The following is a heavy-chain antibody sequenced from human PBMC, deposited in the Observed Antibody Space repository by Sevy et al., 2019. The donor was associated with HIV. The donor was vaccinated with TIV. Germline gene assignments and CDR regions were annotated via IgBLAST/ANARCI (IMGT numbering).Heavy chain of an antibody. Sequence: GGSPRLSCAASGFTFSNAWMSWVRQAPGKGLEWVGRIKSKTDGGTTDYAAPVKGSFTISRDDSKNTLYLQMNSLKTEDTAVYYCTTPLPVEMATIGYYYYMDVWGKGTTVTVSS. CDR1: GFTFSNAW. CDR3: TTPLPVEMATIGYYYYMDV. J-gene: IGHJ6*03. D-gene: IGHD5-12*01. CDR2: IKSKTDGGTT. V-gene: IGHV3-15*01.